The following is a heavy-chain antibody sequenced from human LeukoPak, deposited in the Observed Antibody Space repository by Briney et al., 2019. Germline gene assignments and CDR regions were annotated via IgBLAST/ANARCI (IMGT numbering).Heavy chain of an antibody. CDR3: TRDLMDYDVSTGLHHYYMDV. V-gene: IGHV3-74*01. J-gene: IGHJ6*02. CDR2: INGDGRNI. CDR1: GFTFSSYR. D-gene: IGHD3-9*01. Sequence: GGSLRLSWAASGFTFSSYRMNWVRKDPRKGRVGVSRINGDGRNINYADSVRGRFTISRDNAKNTLYLQMNTLRVEDTAVYYYTRDLMDYDVSTGLHHYYMDVWGQGTTVTVSS.